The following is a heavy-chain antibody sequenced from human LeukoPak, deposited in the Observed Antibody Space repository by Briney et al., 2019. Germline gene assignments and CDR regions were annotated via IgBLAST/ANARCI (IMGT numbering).Heavy chain of an antibody. D-gene: IGHD3-22*01. V-gene: IGHV3-30*18. J-gene: IGHJ4*02. CDR2: ISYDGYNK. Sequence: PGGSLRLSCAASGFTVSSNYMSWVRQAPGKGLEWVAVISYDGYNKNYADSVKGRFTISRDNSKNTVYLQMNSLRAEDTAVYYCAKDYYDSSGYSYYFDYWGQGTLVTVSS. CDR1: GFTVSSNY. CDR3: AKDYYDSSGYSYYFDY.